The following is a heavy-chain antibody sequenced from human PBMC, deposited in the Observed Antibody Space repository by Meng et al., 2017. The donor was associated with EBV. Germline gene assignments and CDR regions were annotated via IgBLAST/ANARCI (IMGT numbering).Heavy chain of an antibody. Sequence: QGHLVQSGAEVKKPGASVKVSRKASGSTVTSYGISWVRPAPGQGLEWMGWITAYNGNTNYAQKLQGRVTMTTDTSTSTAYMELRSLRSDDTAVYYCARETSGYDFNWFDPWGQGTLVTVSS. J-gene: IGHJ5*02. V-gene: IGHV1-18*01. CDR2: ITAYNGNT. D-gene: IGHD5-12*01. CDR3: ARETSGYDFNWFDP. CDR1: GSTVTSYG.